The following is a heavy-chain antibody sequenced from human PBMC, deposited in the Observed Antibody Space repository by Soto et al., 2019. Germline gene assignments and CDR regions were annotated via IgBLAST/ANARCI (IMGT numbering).Heavy chain of an antibody. CDR2: IWSDGSKE. CDR1: ELPFSASG. Sequence: GGSLRLSGPASELPFSASGMHWVRQAPGKGLEWVAMIWSDGSKEYYADSVKGRFTITRDNSKNMIFLQMDSLRAEDTAVYYCARDKGTTCLDTWGQGNMVTVSS. J-gene: IGHJ5*02. V-gene: IGHV3-33*01. D-gene: IGHD1-26*01. CDR3: ARDKGTTCLDT.